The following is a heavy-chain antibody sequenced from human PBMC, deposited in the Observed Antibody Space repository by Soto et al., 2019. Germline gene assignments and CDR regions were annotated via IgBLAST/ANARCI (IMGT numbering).Heavy chain of an antibody. V-gene: IGHV1-69*13. CDR2: IIPIFGTA. D-gene: IGHD3-10*01. Sequence: GPSVKVSCKASGGTFSSYAISWVRQAPGQGLEWMGGIIPIFGTANYAQKFQGRVTITADESTSTAYMELSSLRSEDTAVYYCARVNTMADNWFDPWGQGTLVTVSS. CDR1: GGTFSSYA. CDR3: ARVNTMADNWFDP. J-gene: IGHJ5*02.